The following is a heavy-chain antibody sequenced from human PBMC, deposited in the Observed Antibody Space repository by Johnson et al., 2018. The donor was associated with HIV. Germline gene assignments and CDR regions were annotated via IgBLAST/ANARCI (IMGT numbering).Heavy chain of an antibody. V-gene: IGHV3-30-3*01. Sequence: QVQLVESGGGVVQAGRSLRLSCAASGFSFSSYALHWVRQAPGKGLEWVAVVSYETTNKHYADSVKGRFTISRDNAKNSLYLQMNSLRAEDTAVYYCAKPPVGGSYLDAFDIWGQGTMVTVSS. D-gene: IGHD1-26*01. CDR1: GFSFSSYA. J-gene: IGHJ3*02. CDR3: AKPPVGGSYLDAFDI. CDR2: VSYETTNK.